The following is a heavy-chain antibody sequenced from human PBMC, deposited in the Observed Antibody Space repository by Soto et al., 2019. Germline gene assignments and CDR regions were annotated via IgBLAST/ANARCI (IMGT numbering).Heavy chain of an antibody. CDR2: IYYSGST. CDR1: GGSISSYY. D-gene: IGHD3-3*01. V-gene: IGHV4-59*08. J-gene: IGHJ6*04. CDR3: ARSYDFWSGYYFDEGLSGMDV. Sequence: SETLSLTCTVSGGSISSYYWSWIRQPPGKGLEWIGYIYYSGSTNYNPSLKSRVTISVDTSKNQCSLKLSSVTAADTAVYYCARSYDFWSGYYFDEGLSGMDVWGKGTTVTVSS.